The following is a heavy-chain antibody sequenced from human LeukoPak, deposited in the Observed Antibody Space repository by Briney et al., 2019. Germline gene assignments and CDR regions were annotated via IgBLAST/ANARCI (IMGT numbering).Heavy chain of an antibody. CDR1: GGTFSSYG. CDR3: ARDSSSLRSAYNWFDP. Sequence: ASVKVSCKAPGGTFSSYGISWVLQAPGQGLEWMGGIIPIFGTANYAQKFQGRVTITSDESTSTAYMELSSLRSEDTAVYYCARDSSSLRSAYNWFDPWGQGTLVTVSS. J-gene: IGHJ5*02. V-gene: IGHV1-69*01. CDR2: IIPIFGTA. D-gene: IGHD6-6*01.